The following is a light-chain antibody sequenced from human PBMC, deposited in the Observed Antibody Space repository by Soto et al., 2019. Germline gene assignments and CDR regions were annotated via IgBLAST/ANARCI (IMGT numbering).Light chain of an antibody. CDR1: SPNIGAGYD. J-gene: IGLJ2*01. Sequence: QAVVTQPPSVSGAPGQRVTISCTGSSPNIGAGYDVHWYQQLPGTAPKLLIYGNSNRPSGVPDRFSGSKSGTSASLAITGLQAEDEADYYCQSYDSSLSGHVVFGGGTKLT. V-gene: IGLV1-40*01. CDR2: GNS. CDR3: QSYDSSLSGHVV.